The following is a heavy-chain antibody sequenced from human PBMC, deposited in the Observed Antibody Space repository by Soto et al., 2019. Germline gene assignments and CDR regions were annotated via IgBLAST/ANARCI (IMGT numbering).Heavy chain of an antibody. D-gene: IGHD5-18*01. CDR3: TRYSHGASEY. CDR1: GFTVSNAW. J-gene: IGHJ4*02. CDR2: IKSKTDGGTT. V-gene: IGHV3-15*01. Sequence: EVQLVESGGGLVKPGGSLRLSCAASGFTVSNAWMSWVRQAPGKGLEWVGRIKSKTDGGTTEYDAPVKGRFTISRDDSKNTLYLQMNSLKTEDTAVYYCTRYSHGASEYWGQGTLVTVSS.